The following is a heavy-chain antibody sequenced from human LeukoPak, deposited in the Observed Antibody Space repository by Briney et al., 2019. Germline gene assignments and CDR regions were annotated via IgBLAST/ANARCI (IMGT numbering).Heavy chain of an antibody. CDR2: INTNTGNP. Sequence: ASVKVSCKASGYTFTSYAMNWVRQAPGQGLEWMGWINTNTGNPTYAQGFTGRFVFSLDTSVSTAYLQISSLKAEDTAVYYCARDGSDSNYDILTGYYPSYYYYYYMDVWGKGTTVTVSS. D-gene: IGHD3-9*01. V-gene: IGHV7-4-1*02. CDR3: ARDGSDSNYDILTGYYPSYYYYYYMDV. J-gene: IGHJ6*03. CDR1: GYTFTSYA.